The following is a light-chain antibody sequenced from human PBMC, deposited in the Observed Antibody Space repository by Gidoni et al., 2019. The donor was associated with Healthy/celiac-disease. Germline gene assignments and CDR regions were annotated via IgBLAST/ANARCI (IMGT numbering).Light chain of an antibody. Sequence: SYELTQPPSVSVSPGQTASITCSGDKLGAKYACWYQQKPGQSPVLVIYQDSKRPSGIPARFSGSNSGNRATLTISGTQAMDEADYYCQAWDSSTAVVFGGGTKLTVL. CDR1: KLGAKY. J-gene: IGLJ2*01. CDR2: QDS. CDR3: QAWDSSTAVV. V-gene: IGLV3-1*01.